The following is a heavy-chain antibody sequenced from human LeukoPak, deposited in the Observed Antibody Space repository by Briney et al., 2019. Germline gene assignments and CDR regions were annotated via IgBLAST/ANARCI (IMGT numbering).Heavy chain of an antibody. CDR2: INPKTGGT. CDR1: GYIFTGHY. V-gene: IGHV1-2*06. D-gene: IGHD5-24*01. CDR3: ARVGDGLNDAFDI. Sequence: ASVKVSCKASGYIFTGHYMNWVRQAPGQGLEWMGRINPKTGGTNFAQNFQGRVTMTRDTSISIGYMELTRLRPDDTAVYYCARVGDGLNDAFDIWGQGTMVTVSS. J-gene: IGHJ3*02.